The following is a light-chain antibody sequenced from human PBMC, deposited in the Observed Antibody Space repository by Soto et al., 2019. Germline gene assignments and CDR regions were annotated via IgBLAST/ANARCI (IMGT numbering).Light chain of an antibody. CDR2: GAS. V-gene: IGKV3-20*01. J-gene: IGKJ3*01. CDR3: QQYGSSPFT. Sequence: EIVLTQSPDTLSLSPGERATLSCRTSQSVSSNYLAWYQQRPGQAPRLLTHGASSRATGIPDRFSGSGSGTDFTLTISRLEPEDFAVYYCQQYGSSPFTFGPGTKVDIK. CDR1: QSVSSNY.